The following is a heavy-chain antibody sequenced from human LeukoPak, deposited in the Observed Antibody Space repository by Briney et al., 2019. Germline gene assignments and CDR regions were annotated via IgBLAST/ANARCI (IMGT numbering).Heavy chain of an antibody. CDR1: GGSFSGYY. CDR2: IYYSGST. Sequence: SETLSLTCAVYGGSFSGYYWSWIRQHPGKGLEWIGYIYYSGSTFYNPSLKSRVIISADTSKNQFSLKLSSVTAADTAVYYCARRLPPGGWFDPWGQGTLVTVSS. J-gene: IGHJ5*02. V-gene: IGHV4-31*11. D-gene: IGHD4-11*01. CDR3: ARRLPPGGWFDP.